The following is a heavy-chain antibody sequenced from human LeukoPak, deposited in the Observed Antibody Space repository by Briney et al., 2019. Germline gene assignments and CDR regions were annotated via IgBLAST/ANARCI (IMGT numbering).Heavy chain of an antibody. CDR2: IYYSGST. D-gene: IGHD6-19*01. Sequence: SETLSLTCTVSGGSISSYYWSWIRQPPGKGLEWIGYIYYSGSTNYNPSLKSRVTISVDTSKNQFPLKLSSVTAADTAVCYCARHRGWYGEWDFDYWGQGTLVTVSS. J-gene: IGHJ4*02. CDR1: GGSISSYY. V-gene: IGHV4-59*08. CDR3: ARHRGWYGEWDFDY.